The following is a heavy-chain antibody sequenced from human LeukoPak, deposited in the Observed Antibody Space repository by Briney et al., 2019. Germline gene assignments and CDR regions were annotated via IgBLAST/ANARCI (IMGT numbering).Heavy chain of an antibody. J-gene: IGHJ4*02. CDR1: GYTFTAYY. D-gene: IGHD3-9*01. CDR3: ARSPLRYFDWLLPYYFDY. V-gene: IGHV1-2*02. Sequence: ASVKVSCKASGYTFTAYYMHWVRQAPGQGLEWMGWINPNSGGTNYAQKFQGRVTMTRDTSISTAYMELSRLRSDDTAVYYCARSPLRYFDWLLPYYFDYWGQGTLVTVSS. CDR2: INPNSGGT.